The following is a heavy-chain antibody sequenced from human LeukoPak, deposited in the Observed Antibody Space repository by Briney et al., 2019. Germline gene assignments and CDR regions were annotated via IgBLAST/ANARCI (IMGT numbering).Heavy chain of an antibody. V-gene: IGHV3-11*01. D-gene: IGHD2-15*01. CDR2: ISSSGSTI. Sequence: SGGTLRLSCAASGFTFSDYYMSWIRQAPGKGLEWVSYISSSGSTIYYADSVKGRFTISRDNAKNSLYLQMNSLRAEDTAVYYCASYCSGGSCYSDFDYWGQGTLVTVSS. J-gene: IGHJ4*02. CDR3: ASYCSGGSCYSDFDY. CDR1: GFTFSDYY.